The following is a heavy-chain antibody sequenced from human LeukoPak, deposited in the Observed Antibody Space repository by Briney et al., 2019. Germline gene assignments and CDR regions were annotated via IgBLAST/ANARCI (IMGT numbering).Heavy chain of an antibody. V-gene: IGHV1-18*01. Sequence: ASVKVSCKASGYTFTSYGISWVRQAPGQGLEWMGWISGYNGNTNYAQKLQGRITMTTDTSTSTAYMELRSLRSDDTAVYYCARSRFREGQLDYWGQGTLVTVSS. J-gene: IGHJ4*02. D-gene: IGHD5-24*01. CDR3: ARSRFREGQLDY. CDR1: GYTFTSYG. CDR2: ISGYNGNT.